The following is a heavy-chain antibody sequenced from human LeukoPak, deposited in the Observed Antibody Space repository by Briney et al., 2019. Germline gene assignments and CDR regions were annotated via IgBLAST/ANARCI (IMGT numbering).Heavy chain of an antibody. J-gene: IGHJ6*02. D-gene: IGHD1-26*01. CDR3: ARDVGVGATTLYYYYGMDV. CDR1: GFTVSSNY. CDR2: IYSGGST. Sequence: GGSLRLSCAASGFTVSSNYMSWVRQAPGKGLEWGSVIYSGGSTYYADSVKGRFTISRDNSKNTLYLQMNSLRAEDTAVYYCARDVGVGATTLYYYYGMDVWGQGTTVTVSS. V-gene: IGHV3-66*01.